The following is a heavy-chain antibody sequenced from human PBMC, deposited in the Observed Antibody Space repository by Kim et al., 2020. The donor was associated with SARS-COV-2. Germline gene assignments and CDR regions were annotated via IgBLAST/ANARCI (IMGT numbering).Heavy chain of an antibody. CDR3: ARRGDGYNWGINAFDI. J-gene: IGHJ3*02. CDR1: GGSISSSSYY. V-gene: IGHV4-39*01. D-gene: IGHD5-12*01. Sequence: SETLSLTCTVSGGSISSSSYYWGWIRQPPGKGLEWIGSIYYSGSTYYNPSLKSRVTISVDTSKNQFSLKLSSVTAADTAVYYCARRGDGYNWGINAFDIWGQGTMVTVSS. CDR2: IYYSGST.